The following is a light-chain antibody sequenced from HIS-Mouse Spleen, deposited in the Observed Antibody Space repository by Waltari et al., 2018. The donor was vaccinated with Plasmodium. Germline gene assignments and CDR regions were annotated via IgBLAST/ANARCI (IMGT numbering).Light chain of an antibody. V-gene: IGLV2-23*01. Sequence: QSALTQPASVSGSPGQSITISCTGTSSDVGGYNLVSWYQQHPGKAPKLMSYEGSKRPSGVSNRFSGSKSGNTASLTISGLQAEDEADYYCCSYAGSSTWVFGGGTKLTVL. CDR1: SSDVGGYNL. J-gene: IGLJ3*02. CDR2: EGS. CDR3: CSYAGSSTWV.